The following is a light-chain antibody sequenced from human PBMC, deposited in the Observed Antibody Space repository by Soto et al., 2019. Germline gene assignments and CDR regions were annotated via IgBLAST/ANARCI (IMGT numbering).Light chain of an antibody. CDR3: QQYGSSPWT. CDR2: GAS. V-gene: IGKV3-20*01. J-gene: IGKJ1*01. Sequence: IVLTQSPGTLSLSPWERATLSCRASQSVSSSYLACYQQNPGQAPRLLIYGASSRATGIPDRFSGSGSGTDFTLTISRLETEDFAVYYCQQYGSSPWTFGQGTQVDIK. CDR1: QSVSSSY.